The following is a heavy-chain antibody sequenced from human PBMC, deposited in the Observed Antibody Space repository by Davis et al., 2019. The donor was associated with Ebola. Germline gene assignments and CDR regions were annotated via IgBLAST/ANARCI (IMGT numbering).Heavy chain of an antibody. CDR3: AKDPSRPKCY. CDR1: GFTFSSYS. Sequence: GESLKISCAASGFTFSSYSMNWVRQAPGKGLEWISAISGSGGSTYYADSVKGRFTISRDNSKNTLYLQMNSLRAEDTAVYYCAKDPSRPKCYWGQGTLVTVSS. V-gene: IGHV3-23*01. CDR2: ISGSGGST. J-gene: IGHJ4*02. D-gene: IGHD6-6*01.